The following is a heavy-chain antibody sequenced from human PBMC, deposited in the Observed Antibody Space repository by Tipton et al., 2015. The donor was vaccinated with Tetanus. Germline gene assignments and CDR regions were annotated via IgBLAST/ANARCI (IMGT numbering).Heavy chain of an antibody. Sequence: SLRLSCEASGFTFKHHGMYWVRQAPGKGLERVANIWYDGSNQDYGHSVRGRFTISRDNSKNTLFLQMNSLRAEDTAAYYCARRTNSGHVYNPLDLWGQGTMVIVSS. J-gene: IGHJ3*01. CDR3: ARRTNSGHVYNPLDL. CDR1: GFTFKHHG. V-gene: IGHV3-33*07. D-gene: IGHD5-24*01. CDR2: IWYDGSNQ.